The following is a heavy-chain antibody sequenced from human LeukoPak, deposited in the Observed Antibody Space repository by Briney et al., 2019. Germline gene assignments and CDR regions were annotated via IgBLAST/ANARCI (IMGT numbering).Heavy chain of an antibody. CDR3: AKDTPESRGAFDP. CDR2: ISGSGGST. V-gene: IGHV3-23*01. Sequence: GGSLRLSCAASGFTFSSYAMSWVRQAPGKGLEWVSAISGSGGSTYYADSVKGRFTISRDNSKNSLYLQMNSLRTEDTALYYCAKDTPESRGAFDPWGQGTLVTVSS. J-gene: IGHJ5*02. CDR1: GFTFSSYA. D-gene: IGHD3-16*01.